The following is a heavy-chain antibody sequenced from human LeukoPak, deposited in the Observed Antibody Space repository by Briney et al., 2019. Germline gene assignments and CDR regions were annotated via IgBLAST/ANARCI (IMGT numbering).Heavy chain of an antibody. V-gene: IGHV1-18*01. J-gene: IGHJ4*02. CDR3: ARDGETTYYYGSGSYF. CDR1: GYTFTSYG. D-gene: IGHD3-10*01. CDR2: ISAYNGNT. Sequence: ASVKVSCKASGYTFTSYGISWVRQAPGQGLEWMGWISAYNGNTNYAQKLQGRVTMTTDTSTSTAYMELRSLRSDDTAVYYCARDGETTYYYGSGSYFWGQGTLVTVSS.